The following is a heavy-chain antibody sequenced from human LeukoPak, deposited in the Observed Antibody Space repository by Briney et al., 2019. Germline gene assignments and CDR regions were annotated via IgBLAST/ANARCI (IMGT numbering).Heavy chain of an antibody. D-gene: IGHD2-15*01. CDR3: ARDRAAAGYYYYGMDV. CDR2: ISGSGGST. Sequence: GGSLRLSCTASGFTFSSYAMSWVRQAPGKGLEWVSSISGSGGSTYFADSVKARFTISRDNSRNTLYLQMNSLRAEDTAVYYCARDRAAAGYYYYGMDVWGQGTTVTVSS. CDR1: GFTFSSYA. V-gene: IGHV3-23*01. J-gene: IGHJ6*02.